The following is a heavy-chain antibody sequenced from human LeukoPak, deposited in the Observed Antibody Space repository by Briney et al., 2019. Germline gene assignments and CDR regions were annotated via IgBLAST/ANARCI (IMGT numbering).Heavy chain of an antibody. J-gene: IGHJ4*02. CDR2: ISSSGSTI. V-gene: IGHV3-48*03. CDR1: GFTFSSYE. Sequence: PGGSLRLSCAASGFTFSSYEMNWVRQAPGKGLEWVSYISSSGSTIYYADSVKGRFTISRDNAKNSLYLQMNSLRAEDTAVYYCARERIAVAGRLLDYWGQGTLVTVSS. D-gene: IGHD6-19*01. CDR3: ARERIAVAGRLLDY.